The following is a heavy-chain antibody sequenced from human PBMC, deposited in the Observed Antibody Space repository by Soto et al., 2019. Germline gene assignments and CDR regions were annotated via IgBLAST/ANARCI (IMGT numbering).Heavy chain of an antibody. V-gene: IGHV3-64*04. CDR3: ARDRVESGYPEYFQH. J-gene: IGHJ1*01. CDR1: GFTFSSDW. D-gene: IGHD3-22*01. CDR2: ISSNGGST. Sequence: GGSLRLSCAASGFTFSSDWMHWVRQAPGKGLEYVSAISSNGGSTYYADSVKGRFTISRDNFKNTLYLQMNSLRAEDTAVYYCARDRVESGYPEYFQHWGQGTLVTVSS.